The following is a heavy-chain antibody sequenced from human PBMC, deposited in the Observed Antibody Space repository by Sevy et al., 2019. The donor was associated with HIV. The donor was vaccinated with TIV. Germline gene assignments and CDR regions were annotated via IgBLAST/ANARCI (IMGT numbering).Heavy chain of an antibody. CDR3: STDPIIVLLVTDGMDV. J-gene: IGHJ6*02. CDR2: IKSKTDGGTT. CDR1: GFTFSNAW. Sequence: GGSLRLSCAASGFTFSNAWMSWVRQAPGKGLEWVGRIKSKTDGGTTDYAAPVKGRFTISRDDSKNTLYLQMTSLKTEDTAVYYCSTDPIIVLLVTDGMDVWGQGTTVTVSS. V-gene: IGHV3-15*01. D-gene: IGHD2-8*02.